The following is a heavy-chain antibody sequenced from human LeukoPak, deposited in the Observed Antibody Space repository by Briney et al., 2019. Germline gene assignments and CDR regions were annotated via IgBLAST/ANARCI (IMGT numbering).Heavy chain of an antibody. CDR3: ARGRLQLYYFDY. D-gene: IGHD1-1*01. CDR2: INLSGSST. J-gene: IGHJ4*02. Sequence: ASVKVSRKPSGYTFTSYYMHWVRQAPGQGLEWMGVINLSGSSTNYAQKFQGRVTMTRDTSTSTVYMQLSSLRSEDTAVYYCARGRLQLYYFDYWGQGTLVTVSS. V-gene: IGHV1-46*01. CDR1: GYTFTSYY.